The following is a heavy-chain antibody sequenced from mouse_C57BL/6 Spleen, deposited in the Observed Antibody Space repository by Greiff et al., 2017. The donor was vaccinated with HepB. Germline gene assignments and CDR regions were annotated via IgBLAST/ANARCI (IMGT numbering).Heavy chain of an antibody. V-gene: IGHV1-66*01. J-gene: IGHJ4*01. Sequence: QVHVKQSGPELVKPGASVKISCKASGYSFTSYYIHWVKQRPGQGLEWIGWIYPGSGNTKYNEKFKGKATLTADTSSSTAYMQLSSLTSEDSAVYYCARSGDGYYGGDYYAMDYWGQGTSVTVSS. CDR3: ARSGDGYYGGDYYAMDY. CDR2: IYPGSGNT. CDR1: GYSFTSYY. D-gene: IGHD2-3*01.